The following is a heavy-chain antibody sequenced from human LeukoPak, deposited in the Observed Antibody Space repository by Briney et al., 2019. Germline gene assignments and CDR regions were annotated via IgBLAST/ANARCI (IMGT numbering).Heavy chain of an antibody. J-gene: IGHJ4*02. CDR2: IRSKANSYAT. Sequence: GGSLRLSCAASGFTLSGSAMHWVRQASGKGLEWVGRIRSKANSYATAYAASVKGRFTISRDDSKNTAYLQMNSLKTEDTAVYYCTTPTTTVTTEVHFDYWGQGTLVTVSS. V-gene: IGHV3-73*01. CDR3: TTPTTTVTTEVHFDY. CDR1: GFTLSGSA. D-gene: IGHD4-17*01.